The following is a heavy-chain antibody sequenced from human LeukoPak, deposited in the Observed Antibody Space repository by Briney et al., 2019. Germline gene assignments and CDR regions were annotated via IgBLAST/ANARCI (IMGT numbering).Heavy chain of an antibody. CDR2: INPRNAAT. CDR1: GYTFTGHY. D-gene: IGHD3-10*01. Sequence: ASVKVSCKASGYTFTGHYLHWVRQVPGQGLEWMGWINPRNAATNYAQKFQGRVTMTRDTSISTVYMELSSLRSDDTAMYYCARLLYGSGSFAPFDPWGQGTLVTVSS. J-gene: IGHJ5*02. V-gene: IGHV1-2*02. CDR3: ARLLYGSGSFAPFDP.